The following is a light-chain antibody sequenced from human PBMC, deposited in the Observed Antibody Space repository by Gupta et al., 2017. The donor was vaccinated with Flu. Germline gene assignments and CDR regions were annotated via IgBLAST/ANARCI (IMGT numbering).Light chain of an antibody. Sequence: EVVLTQSPGTLSLSPGARATLSCRAGQSVTGALAWYQQKPGQAPRLLIYAASNRATGIPARFSGSGSGTDFTLTISSLEPEDFAVYYCQQRDSWPLTFGGGTKVEIK. CDR1: QSVTGA. J-gene: IGKJ4*01. CDR2: AAS. CDR3: QQRDSWPLT. V-gene: IGKV3-11*01.